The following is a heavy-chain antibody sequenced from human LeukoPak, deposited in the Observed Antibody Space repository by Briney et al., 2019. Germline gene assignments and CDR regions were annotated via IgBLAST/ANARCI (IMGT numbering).Heavy chain of an antibody. CDR1: GGTFSSYA. CDR3: ARGMLGVTDNWFDP. CDR2: IIPIFGIA. V-gene: IGHV1-69*04. D-gene: IGHD3-10*02. J-gene: IGHJ5*02. Sequence: SVKVSCKASGGTFSSYAISWVRQAPGQGLEWMGRIIPIFGIANYAQKFQGRVTITADKSTSIAYMEPSSLRSEDTAVYYCARGMLGVTDNWFDPWGQGTLVTVSS.